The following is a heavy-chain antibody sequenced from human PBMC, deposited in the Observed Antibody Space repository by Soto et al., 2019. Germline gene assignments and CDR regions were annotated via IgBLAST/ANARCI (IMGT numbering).Heavy chain of an antibody. J-gene: IGHJ4*02. D-gene: IGHD2-15*01. Sequence: QVQLVQSGAEVKKPGSSVKVSCKASGGTFSSYTISWVRQAPGQGLEWMGRIIPILGIANYAQKFQGRVTITADKSTSTAYMELSSLRSEDTAVYYCAGKLVDCSGGSCKDLFYWGQGTLVTVSS. CDR3: AGKLVDCSGGSCKDLFY. V-gene: IGHV1-69*02. CDR2: IIPILGIA. CDR1: GGTFSSYT.